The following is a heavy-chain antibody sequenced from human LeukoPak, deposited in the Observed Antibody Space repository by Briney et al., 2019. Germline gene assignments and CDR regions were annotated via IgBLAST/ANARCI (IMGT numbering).Heavy chain of an antibody. V-gene: IGHV1-69*06. CDR2: IIPIFGTA. D-gene: IGHD3-22*01. Sequence: GASVKVSCKASGGTFSSYAISWVRQAPGQGLEWMGGIIPIFGTANYAQKSQGRVTITADKSTSTAYMELSSLRSEDTAVYYCARVVFRYDSSGYYHLWGQGTLVTVSS. CDR1: GGTFSSYA. CDR3: ARVVFRYDSSGYYHL. J-gene: IGHJ4*02.